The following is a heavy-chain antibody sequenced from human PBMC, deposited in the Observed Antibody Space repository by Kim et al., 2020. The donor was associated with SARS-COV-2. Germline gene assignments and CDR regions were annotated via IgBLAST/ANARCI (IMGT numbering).Heavy chain of an antibody. D-gene: IGHD6-6*01. CDR2: ISSSATTI. Sequence: GGSLRLSCAASGFTFSSYEMNWVRQAPGKGLEWVSYISSSATTIYYADSVKGRFTISRDNGNNSLYLQMNSLRVDDTAVYYCARDQASSNDYWGQGTLV. CDR1: GFTFSSYE. J-gene: IGHJ4*02. V-gene: IGHV3-48*03. CDR3: ARDQASSNDY.